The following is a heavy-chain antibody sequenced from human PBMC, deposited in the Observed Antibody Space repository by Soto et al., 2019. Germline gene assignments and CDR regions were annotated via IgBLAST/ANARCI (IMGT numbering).Heavy chain of an antibody. CDR3: ARVLDYGDEEYYFDY. Sequence: PSETLSLTCAVSGGSISSGGYSWSWIRQPPGKGLEWIGYIYHSGSTYYNPSLKSRVTISVDRSKNQFSLKLSSVTAADTAVYYCARVLDYGDEEYYFDYWGQGTLVTVSS. V-gene: IGHV4-30-2*01. CDR2: IYHSGST. D-gene: IGHD4-17*01. CDR1: GGSISSGGYS. J-gene: IGHJ4*02.